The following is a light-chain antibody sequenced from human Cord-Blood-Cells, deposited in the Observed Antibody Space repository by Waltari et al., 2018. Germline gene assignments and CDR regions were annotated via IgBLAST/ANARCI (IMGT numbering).Light chain of an antibody. V-gene: IGKV1-33*01. CDR1: QDISNY. CDR2: DAS. CDR3: QRYDNLPIT. J-gene: IGKJ5*01. Sequence: GDRVTITCQASQDISNYLNRYQQKPGKAPKLLIYDASTLETGVPSMFSGSGSWTDFTFTISSLQPEDIATYYCQRYDNLPITFGQGTRLGIK.